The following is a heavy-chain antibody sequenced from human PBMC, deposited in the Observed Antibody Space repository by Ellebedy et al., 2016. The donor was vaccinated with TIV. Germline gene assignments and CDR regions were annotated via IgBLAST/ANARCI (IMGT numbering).Heavy chain of an antibody. D-gene: IGHD3-10*01. CDR1: GFTFDDYA. J-gene: IGHJ3*02. CDR2: ISWNSGNI. Sequence: SLKISCAASGFTFDDYAMHWVRQAPGKGLEWVSGISWNSGNIVYADSVKGRFTISRDNAEDSLFLQMNSLRPEDTALYYCAKDSAWPAEWFGELLGAFDIWGQGTMVTVSS. CDR3: AKDSAWPAEWFGELLGAFDI. V-gene: IGHV3-9*01.